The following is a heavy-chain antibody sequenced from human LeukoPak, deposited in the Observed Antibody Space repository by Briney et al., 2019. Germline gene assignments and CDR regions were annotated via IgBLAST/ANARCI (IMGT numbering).Heavy chain of an antibody. J-gene: IGHJ6*03. CDR2: ISGSGGST. D-gene: IGHD3-9*01. CDR1: GFTFSSYA. Sequence: QSGGSLRLSCAASGFTFSSYAMRWVRQAPGKGLEWVSAISGSGGSTYYADSVKGRFTISRDNSKNTLYLQMNSLRAEDTAVYYCAKRVYDILTGYYNYYYYMDVWGKGTTVTVSS. CDR3: AKRVYDILTGYYNYYYYMDV. V-gene: IGHV3-23*01.